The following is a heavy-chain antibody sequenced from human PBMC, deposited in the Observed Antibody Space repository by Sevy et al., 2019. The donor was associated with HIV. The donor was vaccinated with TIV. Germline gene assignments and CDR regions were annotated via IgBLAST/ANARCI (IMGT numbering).Heavy chain of an antibody. Sequence: GGSLRLSCAASGFPFSNYAMSWIRQAPGKGLEWVSTVFGGGSRTYYADSVTGRFTISRDNSKNTRYLQMNSLRFDDTAIYYCAKRRVQSGLSGGGANYGWDVCGHGTTVTVSS. CDR3: AKRRVQSGLSGGGANYGWDV. CDR1: GFPFSNYA. V-gene: IGHV3-23*01. CDR2: VFGGGSRT. J-gene: IGHJ6*02. D-gene: IGHD2-15*01.